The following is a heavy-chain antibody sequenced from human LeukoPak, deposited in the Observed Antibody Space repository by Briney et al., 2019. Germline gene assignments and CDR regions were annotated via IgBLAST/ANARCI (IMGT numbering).Heavy chain of an antibody. V-gene: IGHV4-59*01. CDR3: ARAATKSYDSSGYYYALDY. CDR1: GGSISSYY. D-gene: IGHD3-22*01. J-gene: IGHJ4*02. Sequence: SETLSLTCTVSGGSISSYYWSWIRQPPGKGLEWIGYMYYSGSSNYNPSLKSRVTISVDTSKNQFSLKLSSVTAADTAVYYCARAATKSYDSSGYYYALDYWGQGTLVTVSS. CDR2: MYYSGSS.